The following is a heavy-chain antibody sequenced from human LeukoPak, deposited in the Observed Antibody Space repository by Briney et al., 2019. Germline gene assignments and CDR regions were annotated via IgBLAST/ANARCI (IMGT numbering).Heavy chain of an antibody. D-gene: IGHD3-10*01. V-gene: IGHV1-24*01. CDR3: ATIPSIAVRGVMALRYYGMDV. Sequence: VASVKVSCKASGGTFSSYAISWVRQAPGKGSEWVGGVDTDDGETIYAQKFHGRVTMTEDTSTDTAYMELSSLRSEDTAVYYCATIPSIAVRGVMALRYYGMDVWGQGTTVTVSS. CDR1: GGTFSSYA. CDR2: VDTDDGET. J-gene: IGHJ6*02.